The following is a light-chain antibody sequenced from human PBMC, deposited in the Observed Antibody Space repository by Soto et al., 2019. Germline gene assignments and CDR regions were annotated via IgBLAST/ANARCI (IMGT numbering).Light chain of an antibody. J-gene: IGKJ1*01. Sequence: DFQLTQSPSSLSASVGDSFTITCRASQSIISYLNWYQQKPGKAPKLLIYGASSLQSGVPSRFSGSGSGTEFTLTISSLQPDDFATYYCQHYNSYSEAFGQGTKVDI. CDR2: GAS. V-gene: IGKV1-5*01. CDR1: QSIISY. CDR3: QHYNSYSEA.